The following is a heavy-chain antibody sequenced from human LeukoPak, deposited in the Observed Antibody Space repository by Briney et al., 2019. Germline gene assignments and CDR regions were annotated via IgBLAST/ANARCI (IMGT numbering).Heavy chain of an antibody. CDR1: GYTFTNFA. CDR3: ARPPGDWVIFEY. D-gene: IGHD2-21*01. V-gene: IGHV1-3*04. CDR2: INTDNGNT. Sequence: ASVKVSCKASGYTFTNFAIHWVRQAPGQRLEWMGWINTDNGNTKYSQNFQGRVTFTRDTSASTAYMEVSSLRSEDTAVYYCARPPGDWVIFEYWGQGTLVTVSS. J-gene: IGHJ4*02.